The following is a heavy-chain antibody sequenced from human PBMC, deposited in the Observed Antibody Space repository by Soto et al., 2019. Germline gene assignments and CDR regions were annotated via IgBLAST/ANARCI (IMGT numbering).Heavy chain of an antibody. D-gene: IGHD1-7*01. CDR3: ARLTDWNYSWFDP. V-gene: IGHV4-59*08. Sequence: SETLSLTCTVSGGSISPFYWTWIRQPPGKGLEWIGYIYYSGSTNYNPSLKSRVTISVDTSRNQFSLKLSSVTAADTAVYYCARLTDWNYSWFDPWGQGTLVTVSS. CDR2: IYYSGST. J-gene: IGHJ5*02. CDR1: GGSISPFY.